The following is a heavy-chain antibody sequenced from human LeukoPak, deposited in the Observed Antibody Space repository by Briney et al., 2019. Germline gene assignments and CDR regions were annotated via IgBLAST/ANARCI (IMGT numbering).Heavy chain of an antibody. CDR3: ARDYDSSHWYFDL. Sequence: GSLRLSCAASGFTFSDYYMSWIRQAPGKGLEWVSYISSSGSTIYYADSVKGRFTISRDNAKNSLYLQMNSLRAEDTAVYYCARDYDSSHWYFDLWGRGTLVTVSS. CDR1: GFTFSDYY. CDR2: ISSSGSTI. J-gene: IGHJ2*01. D-gene: IGHD3-22*01. V-gene: IGHV3-11*04.